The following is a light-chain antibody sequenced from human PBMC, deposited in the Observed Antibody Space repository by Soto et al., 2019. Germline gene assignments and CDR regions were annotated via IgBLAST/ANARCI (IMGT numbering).Light chain of an antibody. Sequence: EIVLTQSPAILSMSPGERATLSCRASQSVNSYFAWYQQKPGQAPRLLIYDAFNRATGIPARLSGSGSGTDFNLTISSLEPEDCAVYYCQQHSYCPWTFGQGTKVEIK. V-gene: IGKV3-11*01. J-gene: IGKJ1*01. CDR3: QQHSYCPWT. CDR1: QSVNSY. CDR2: DAF.